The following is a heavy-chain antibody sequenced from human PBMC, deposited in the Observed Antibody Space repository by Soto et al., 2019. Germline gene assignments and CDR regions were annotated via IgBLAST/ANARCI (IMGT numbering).Heavy chain of an antibody. J-gene: IGHJ4*02. CDR3: ARARYYDPGPFDY. CDR1: GGTFSSYA. CDR2: IIPIFGTA. D-gene: IGHD3-22*01. V-gene: IGHV1-69*13. Sequence: SVKVSCKASGGTFSSYAISWVRQAPGQGLEWMGGIIPIFGTANYAQKFQGRVTITADESTSTAYMELSSLRSEDTAVYYCARARYYDPGPFDYWGQGTLVTVSS.